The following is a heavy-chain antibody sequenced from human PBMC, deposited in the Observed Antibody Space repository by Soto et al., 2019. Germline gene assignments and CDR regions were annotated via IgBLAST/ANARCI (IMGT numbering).Heavy chain of an antibody. CDR1: GFTFSSYA. Sequence: QVQLVESGGGVVQPGRSLRLSCAASGFTFSSYAMHWVRQAPGKGLEWVAVISYDGSNKYYADSVKGRFTISRDNSRNTLYRQMNSLRAEETAVYYCARDLVGRYFDWLLYQYYCGMDVWGQGTTVTVSS. CDR2: ISYDGSNK. CDR3: ARDLVGRYFDWLLYQYYCGMDV. J-gene: IGHJ6*02. D-gene: IGHD3-9*01. V-gene: IGHV3-30-3*01.